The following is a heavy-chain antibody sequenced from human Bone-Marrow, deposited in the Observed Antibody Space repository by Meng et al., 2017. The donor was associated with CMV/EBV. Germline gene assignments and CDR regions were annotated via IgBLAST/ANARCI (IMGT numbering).Heavy chain of an antibody. CDR2: IYYSGST. V-gene: IGHV4-61*01. J-gene: IGHJ4*02. D-gene: IGHD2-21*01. CDR3: ATDLPLGVVVGYYFEY. CDR1: GGSVSSGSYY. Sequence: SETLSLTCTVSGGSVSSGSYYWSWIRQPPGKGLEWIGYIYYSGSTNYNPSLKSRVTISVDTSKNQFSLKLSSVTAADTAVYYCATDLPLGVVVGYYFEYWGQGTLVTVSS.